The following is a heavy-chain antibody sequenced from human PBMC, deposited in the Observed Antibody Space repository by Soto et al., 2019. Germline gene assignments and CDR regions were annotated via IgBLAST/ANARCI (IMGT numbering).Heavy chain of an antibody. J-gene: IGHJ4*02. V-gene: IGHV1-18*04. CDR1: GYTFTSYG. D-gene: IGHD6-19*01. CDR3: ARCEVAGTSDS. CDR2: ISAYNGNT. Sequence: QVQLVQSGAEGKKPGASVKVSCKASGYTFTSYGINWMRQAPGQGLEWMGWISAYNGNTNYAQKFQGRVTMTTDTSTTTAYMELRSLRSDDTAVYFCARCEVAGTSDSWCQGTLVTVSS.